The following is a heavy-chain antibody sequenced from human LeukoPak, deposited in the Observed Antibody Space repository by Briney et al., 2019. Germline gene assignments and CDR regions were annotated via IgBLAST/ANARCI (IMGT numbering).Heavy chain of an antibody. CDR2: IFPGDFDT. CDR3: ARARHCASSSCIHDF. Sequence: GESLKISCKPSGYSFTSHWIAWVRQMPGRGLERMGIIFPGDFDTRYSPSFQSQVTISADKSISTAYLEWSSLTASDTAIYYCARARHCASSSCIHDFWGPGTQVTVSS. CDR1: GYSFTSHW. V-gene: IGHV5-51*01. D-gene: IGHD2-21*01. J-gene: IGHJ4*02.